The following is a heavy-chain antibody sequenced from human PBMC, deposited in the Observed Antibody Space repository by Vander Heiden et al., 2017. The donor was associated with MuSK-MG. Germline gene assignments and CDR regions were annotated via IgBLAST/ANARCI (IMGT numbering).Heavy chain of an antibody. CDR3: ARAPLFWSGYSNLYYFDY. V-gene: IGHV1-69*06. CDR2: IIPIFGTA. Sequence: QVQLVQSGAEVKKPGSSVKVSCKASVGTFSSYAISWVRQAPGQGLEWMGGIIPIFGTANYAQKCQGRVTITADKSTSTAYMELSSLRSEDTAVYYCARAPLFWSGYSNLYYFDYWGQGTLVTVSS. D-gene: IGHD3-3*01. CDR1: VGTFSSYA. J-gene: IGHJ4*02.